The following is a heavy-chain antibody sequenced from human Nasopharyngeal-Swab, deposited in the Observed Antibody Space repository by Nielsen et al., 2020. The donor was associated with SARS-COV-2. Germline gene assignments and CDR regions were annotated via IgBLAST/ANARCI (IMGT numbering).Heavy chain of an antibody. D-gene: IGHD6-13*01. CDR3: AKAYLVAAAGTMGY. Sequence: GGSLRLSCAASGFTFSSHAMSWVRQAPGKGLEWVSAISGSGGSTYYADSVKGRFTISRDNSKNTLYLQMNSLRAEDTAVYYCAKAYLVAAAGTMGYWGQGTLVTVSS. V-gene: IGHV3-23*01. CDR1: GFTFSSHA. J-gene: IGHJ4*02. CDR2: ISGSGGST.